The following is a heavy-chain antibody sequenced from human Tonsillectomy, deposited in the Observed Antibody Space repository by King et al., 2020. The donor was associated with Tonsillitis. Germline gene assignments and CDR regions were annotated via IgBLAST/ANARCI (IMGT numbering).Heavy chain of an antibody. CDR1: GYTFSRYY. J-gene: IGHJ4*02. CDR3: TREVATGIGCYDY. D-gene: IGHD5-12*01. CDR2: ISPSGDFT. V-gene: IGHV1-46*01. Sequence: HEQLVQSGAEVMKPGASVKVSCKASGYTFSRYYMHWVRQAPGQGPEWMGIISPSGDFTKYAQKFQGRITMTRDTSTATAYMELTYLRSDDTAMYYCTREVATGIGCYDYWGQGTLVTVSS.